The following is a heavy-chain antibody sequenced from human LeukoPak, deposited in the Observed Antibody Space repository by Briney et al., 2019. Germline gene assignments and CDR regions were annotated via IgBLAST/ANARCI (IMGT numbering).Heavy chain of an antibody. CDR2: INTNTGNP. CDR3: ARVPYYDILTGPLRVFDY. Sequence: ASVKVSCKASGYTFTSYGISWVQQAPGQGLEWMGWINTNTGNPTYAQGFTGRFVFSLDTSVSTAYLQISSLKAEDTAVYYCARVPYYDILTGPLRVFDYWGQGTLVTVSS. J-gene: IGHJ4*02. V-gene: IGHV7-4-1*02. CDR1: GYTFTSYG. D-gene: IGHD3-9*01.